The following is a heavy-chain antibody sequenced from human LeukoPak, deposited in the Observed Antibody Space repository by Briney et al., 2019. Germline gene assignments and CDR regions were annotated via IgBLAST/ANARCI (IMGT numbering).Heavy chain of an antibody. V-gene: IGHV3-64*01. CDR3: ARGQLQNTYYFDY. D-gene: IGHD5-18*01. J-gene: IGHJ4*02. CDR1: GFTFSSYA. CDR2: ISSNGGST. Sequence: GGSLRLSCAASGFTFSSYAMHWVRQAPGKGLEYVSAISSNGGSTYYANSVKGRFTISRDNSKNTLYLQMGSLRAEDMAVYYCARGQLQNTYYFDYWGQGTLVTVSS.